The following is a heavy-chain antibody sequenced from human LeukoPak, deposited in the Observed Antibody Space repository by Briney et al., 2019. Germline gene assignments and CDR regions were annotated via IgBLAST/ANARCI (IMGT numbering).Heavy chain of an antibody. CDR3: AKTQNWNYISYYYYYMDV. Sequence: GGSLRLSCATSGFNFWNFVVNWVRQAPGKGLEWVSEISGKGDEAYYRDSVKGRFTISKDSGDDTVYLEMNNLTVADTAVYYCAKTQNWNYISYYYYYMDVWGKGTAVTVSS. J-gene: IGHJ6*03. CDR1: GFNFWNFV. V-gene: IGHV3-23*01. CDR2: ISGKGDEA. D-gene: IGHD1-7*01.